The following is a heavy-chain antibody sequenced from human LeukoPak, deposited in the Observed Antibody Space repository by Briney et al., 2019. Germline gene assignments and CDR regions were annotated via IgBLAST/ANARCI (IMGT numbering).Heavy chain of an antibody. J-gene: IGHJ6*02. Sequence: SETLSLPCTGSGGSIKIDTFYCGSIRQPPGKGLEWIGSIYYSGNTYYNPSVETRVTISVDTSKNQFSLRLSSVTAADTAVYYCVRHEDPGSYYCYCGIYVSGQGTTVTVSS. CDR2: IYYSGNT. CDR3: VRHEDPGSYYCYCGIYV. V-gene: IGHV4-39*01. CDR1: GGSIKIDTFY.